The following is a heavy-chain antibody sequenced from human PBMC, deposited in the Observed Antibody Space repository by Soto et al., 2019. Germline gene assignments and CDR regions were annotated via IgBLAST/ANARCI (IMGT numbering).Heavy chain of an antibody. J-gene: IGHJ4*02. D-gene: IGHD3-16*01. V-gene: IGHV1-69*12. CDR1: GGTFGSYG. CDR2: IIPIFGTA. CDR3: ARDTPYDYVWGSYHLYYFDY. Sequence: QVQLVQSGAEVKKPGSSVKVSCKASGGTFGSYGISWVRQAPGQGLEWMGGIIPIFGTADYAQKFQGRVTITADESTSTAYMELNSLRSEDTAVYYCARDTPYDYVWGSYHLYYFDYWGQGTLVTVSS.